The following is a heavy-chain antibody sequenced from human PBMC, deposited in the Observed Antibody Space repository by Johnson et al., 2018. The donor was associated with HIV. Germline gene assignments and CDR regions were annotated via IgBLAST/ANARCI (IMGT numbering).Heavy chain of an antibody. J-gene: IGHJ3*02. D-gene: IGHD1-14*01. CDR1: GFTFSSYD. CDR2: IGTAGDT. Sequence: QLVESGGGLVQPGGSLRLSCAASGFTFSSYDMHWVRQATGKGLEWVSAIGTAGDTYYPGSVKGRFTISRENAKNSLYLQMNSLGAGDTAVYYCARGGAGIGTDHAFDIWGQGTMVTVSS. V-gene: IGHV3-13*01. CDR3: ARGGAGIGTDHAFDI.